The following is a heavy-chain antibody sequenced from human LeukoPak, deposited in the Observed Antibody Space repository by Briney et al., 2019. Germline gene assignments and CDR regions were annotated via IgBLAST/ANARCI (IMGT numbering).Heavy chain of an antibody. CDR2: IYWGDDK. Sequence: SGPTLVKPTQTLTLTCTFSGFSLSTSGLGVGWIRQPPGKALEWLALIYWGDDKRYSPSLKSRLTITKDTSKNQVVLTMTKMDPVDTATYYCAHYIAARNWFDPWGQGTLVAVSS. J-gene: IGHJ5*02. D-gene: IGHD6-6*01. CDR3: AHYIAARNWFDP. V-gene: IGHV2-5*02. CDR1: GFSLSTSGLG.